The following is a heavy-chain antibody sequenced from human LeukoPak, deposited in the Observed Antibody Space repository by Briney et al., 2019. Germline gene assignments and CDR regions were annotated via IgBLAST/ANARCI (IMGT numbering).Heavy chain of an antibody. CDR1: GYTFTSYA. V-gene: IGHV1-3*01. Sequence: GASVKVSCKASGYTFTSYAMHWVRQAPGQRLEWMGWINAGNDNTKYSQKFQGRVTITRDTSASTAYMELSSLRSEDTAVYYCARDLGYCTGGTCYPNSFDPWGQGTLVTVSS. J-gene: IGHJ5*02. CDR3: ARDLGYCTGGTCYPNSFDP. CDR2: INAGNDNT. D-gene: IGHD2-15*01.